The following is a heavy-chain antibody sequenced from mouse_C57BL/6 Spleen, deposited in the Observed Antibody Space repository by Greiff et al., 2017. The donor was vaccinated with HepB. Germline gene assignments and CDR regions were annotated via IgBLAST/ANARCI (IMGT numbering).Heavy chain of an antibody. J-gene: IGHJ3*01. CDR2: ISSGGSYT. CDR1: GFTFSSYG. CDR3: ARLGDGYYEAY. Sequence: EVQVVESGGDLVKPGGSLKLSCAASGFTFSSYGMSWVRQTPDKRLEWVATISSGGSYTYYPDSVKGRFTISRDNAKNTLYLQMSSLKSEDTAMYYCARLGDGYYEAYWGQGTLVTVSA. D-gene: IGHD2-3*01. V-gene: IGHV5-6*01.